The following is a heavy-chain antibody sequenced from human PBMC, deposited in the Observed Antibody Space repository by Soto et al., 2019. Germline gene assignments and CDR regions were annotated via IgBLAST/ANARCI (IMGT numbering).Heavy chain of an antibody. CDR3: ARDIPYCGGVCHDAFDI. J-gene: IGHJ3*02. CDR2: ISNSSSYT. Sequence: GGSLRLSCVGSGFTFSGYYMSWIRQAPGKGLEWVSYISNSSSYTNYADSVKGRFTISRDNAKNSLYLQMNSLRAEDTAVYYCARDIPYCGGVCHDAFDIWGQGTMVTVSS. V-gene: IGHV3-11*05. CDR1: GFTFSGYY. D-gene: IGHD2-21*02.